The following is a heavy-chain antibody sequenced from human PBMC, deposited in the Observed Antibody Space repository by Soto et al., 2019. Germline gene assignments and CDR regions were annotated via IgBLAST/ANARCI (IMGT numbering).Heavy chain of an antibody. Sequence: QVQLVQSGAEVKKPGSSVKVSCKASGGTFSSYTITWERQAPGQGLEWLGRIIPIFGVTNYAQKFQDRVTITADRSTTTAYMELSRLRSEDTAGYYCVRDWESTTQTWGFGDSWGQGTLVTVSS. J-gene: IGHJ4*02. CDR3: VRDWESTTQTWGFGDS. D-gene: IGHD1-1*01. CDR1: GGTFSSYT. CDR2: IIPIFGVT. V-gene: IGHV1-69*08.